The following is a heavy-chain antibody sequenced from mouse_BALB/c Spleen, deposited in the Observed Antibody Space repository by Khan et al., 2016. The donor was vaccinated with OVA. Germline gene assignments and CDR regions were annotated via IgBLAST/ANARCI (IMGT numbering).Heavy chain of an antibody. CDR2: IYPGNGYT. J-gene: IGHJ2*01. D-gene: IGHD2-14*01. CDR1: GSTFTSYG. V-gene: IGHV1S134*01. Sequence: EVQLQESGAELGRPGSSVKLSCKPSGSTFTSYGIKWVKQRPGQGLEWIGYIYPGNGYTEYNERFQGKAILTSDTSSSTAYMQLRSLTSEDSAMYFCTTAYYRYYFDYWGQGTILTVSS. CDR3: TTAYYRYYFDY.